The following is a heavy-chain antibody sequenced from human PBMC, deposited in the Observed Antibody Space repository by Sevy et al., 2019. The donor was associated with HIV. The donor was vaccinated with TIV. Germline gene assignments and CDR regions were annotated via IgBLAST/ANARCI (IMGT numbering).Heavy chain of an antibody. CDR3: ARGMREVAEVGLTYYFDY. D-gene: IGHD3-16*01. CDR2: IYYSGST. CDR1: GGSISSGDYY. Sequence: SETLSLTCTVSGGSISSGDYYWSWIRQPPGKGLEWIGYIYYSGSTYYNPSLKSRVTISVDTSKNQFSLKLSSVTAADTAVYYCARGMREVAEVGLTYYFDYWGQGTLVTVSS. V-gene: IGHV4-30-4*01. J-gene: IGHJ4*02.